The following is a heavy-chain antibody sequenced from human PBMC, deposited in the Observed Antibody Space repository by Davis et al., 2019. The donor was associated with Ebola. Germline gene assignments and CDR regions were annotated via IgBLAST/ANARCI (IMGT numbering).Heavy chain of an antibody. D-gene: IGHD4-11*01. CDR1: GYSFTSYW. Sequence: GESLKISCTGSGYSFTSYWIGWVRQMPGKGLEWMGIIYPGDSDTRYSPSFQGPVTISADKSISTAYLQWSSLKASDTAMYYCARYSNYYYYYHGMDVWGQGTTVTVSS. CDR3: ARYSNYYYYYHGMDV. CDR2: IYPGDSDT. V-gene: IGHV5-51*01. J-gene: IGHJ6*02.